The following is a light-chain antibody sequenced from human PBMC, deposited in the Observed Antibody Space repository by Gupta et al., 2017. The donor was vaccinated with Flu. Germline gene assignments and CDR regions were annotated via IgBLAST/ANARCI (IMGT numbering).Light chain of an antibody. J-gene: IGKJ2*01. CDR2: FGC. Sequence: VTPGEPASISCRSSQSRLHSNGYKSLDRHLHEPGQCLQLLIYFGCEPAFPVRVRFSGSGSGLALTLRIMRCEAEAIGIYYCCQVLPAPHTFGEGTKMEIK. CDR1: QSRLHSNGYKS. CDR3: CQVLPAPHT. V-gene: IGKV2-28*01.